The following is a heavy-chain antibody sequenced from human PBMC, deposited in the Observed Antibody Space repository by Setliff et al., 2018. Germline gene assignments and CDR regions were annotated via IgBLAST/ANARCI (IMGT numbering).Heavy chain of an antibody. CDR1: GYTFTESI. Sequence: ASVKVSCKASGYTFTESIVSWVRQAPGQGLEWLGWIGVYSGNTYTAQRFQGRVTMTTDTSTNMAYLELRGLRSDDTAVYYCARDPLYRENLSRVFDFWGQGTMVTVSS. J-gene: IGHJ3*01. CDR2: IGVYSGNT. D-gene: IGHD3-16*02. V-gene: IGHV1-18*01. CDR3: ARDPLYRENLSRVFDF.